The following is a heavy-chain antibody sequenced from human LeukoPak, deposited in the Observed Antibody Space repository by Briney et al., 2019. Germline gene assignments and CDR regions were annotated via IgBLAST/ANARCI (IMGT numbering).Heavy chain of an antibody. Sequence: SVKVSCKASGGTFSSYAISWVRQAPRQGLEWMGVIIPIFGTANYAQKFQGRVTITADESTSTAYMELSSLRSEDTAVYYCARDSYNWNYDGYYYYMDVWGTGTTVTVSS. V-gene: IGHV1-69*13. D-gene: IGHD1-7*01. CDR3: ARDSYNWNYDGYYYYMDV. CDR1: GGTFSSYA. CDR2: IIPIFGTA. J-gene: IGHJ6*03.